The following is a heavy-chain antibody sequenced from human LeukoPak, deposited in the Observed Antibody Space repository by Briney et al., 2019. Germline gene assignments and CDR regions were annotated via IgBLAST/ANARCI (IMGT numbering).Heavy chain of an antibody. CDR1: GFSFSTFT. J-gene: IGHJ5*02. D-gene: IGHD3/OR15-3a*01. CDR3: ARGLGWLHS. Sequence: GGFLRLSCEASGFSFSTFTMNWVRQAPGKGLEWVSSISSSSSYIYYADSVKGRFTISRDNAKNSLFLQMNSLRAEDTAVYYCARGLGWLHSWGQGTLVTVSS. CDR2: ISSSSSYI. V-gene: IGHV3-21*01.